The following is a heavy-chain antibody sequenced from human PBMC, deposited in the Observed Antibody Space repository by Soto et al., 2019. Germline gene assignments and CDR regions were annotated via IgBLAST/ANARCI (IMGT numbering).Heavy chain of an antibody. J-gene: IGHJ6*02. V-gene: IGHV3-33*01. CDR1: GFTFSSYG. Sequence: PGGSLRLSCAASGFTFSSYGMHWVRQAPGKGLEWVAVIWYDGSNKYYADSVKGRFTISRDNSKNTLYLQMNSLRAEDTAVYYCASRIAVAGTGYYGMDVWGQGTTVTVSS. D-gene: IGHD6-19*01. CDR3: ASRIAVAGTGYYGMDV. CDR2: IWYDGSNK.